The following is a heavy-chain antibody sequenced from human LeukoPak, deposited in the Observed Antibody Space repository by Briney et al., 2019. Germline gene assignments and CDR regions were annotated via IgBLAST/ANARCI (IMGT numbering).Heavy chain of an antibody. D-gene: IGHD4-17*01. CDR1: GGSTFRKYD. V-gene: IGHV3-9*01. CDR3: AREWGLRATVTTYYFDY. J-gene: IGHJ4*02. Sequence: PGGSLRLSCAASGGSTFRKYDLNWVRQAPGKGLEWVSGISWNSGSIGYADSVKGRFTISRDNAKNSLYLQMNSLRAEDTAVYYCAREWGLRATVTTYYFDYWGQGTLVTVSS. CDR2: ISWNSGSI.